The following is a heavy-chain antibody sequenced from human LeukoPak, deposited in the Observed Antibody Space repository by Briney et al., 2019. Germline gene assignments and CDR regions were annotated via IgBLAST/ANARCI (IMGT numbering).Heavy chain of an antibody. CDR1: GVTFSGYS. Sequence: GGSLRLSCAASGVTFSGYSMNWVRQAPGKGLEWVSYIDSSSSTIYYADSVKGRFTISRDNAKNSLYLQMNSLRAEDTAVYYCARGTRAAAGTGESVRWYFQHWGQGTLVTVSS. CDR3: ARGTRAAAGTGESVRWYFQH. V-gene: IGHV3-48*01. D-gene: IGHD6-13*01. CDR2: IDSSSSTI. J-gene: IGHJ1*01.